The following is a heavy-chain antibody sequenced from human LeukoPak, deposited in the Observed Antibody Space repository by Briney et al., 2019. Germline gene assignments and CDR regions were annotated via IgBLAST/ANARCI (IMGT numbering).Heavy chain of an antibody. CDR3: VTSSAVGGAQRAFDY. CDR2: INPNAGDT. CDR1: GYTFTGYY. J-gene: IGHJ4*02. D-gene: IGHD3-10*01. V-gene: IGHV1-2*02. Sequence: ASVKVSCKASGYTFTGYYIHWVRQAPGQGLEWLGWINPNAGDTKYAQKFQGRVTVTRDTSISTAYMELSRLRSADTAVYYCVTSSAVGGAQRAFDYWGQGTLVTVSS.